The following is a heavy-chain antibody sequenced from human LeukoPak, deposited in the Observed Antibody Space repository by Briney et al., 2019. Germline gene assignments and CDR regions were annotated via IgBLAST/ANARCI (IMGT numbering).Heavy chain of an antibody. D-gene: IGHD6-19*01. CDR2: ISYDGSNK. J-gene: IGHJ6*04. CDR3: ARDFLGELSSGWSYYYYYYGMDV. V-gene: IGHV3-30*04. Sequence: GGSLRLSCAASGFTFSSYAMHWVRQAPGKGLEWVAVISYDGSNKYHADSVKGRFTISRDNSKNTLYLQMNSLRAEDTAVYYCARDFLGELSSGWSYYYYYYGMDVWGKGTTVAVSS. CDR1: GFTFSSYA.